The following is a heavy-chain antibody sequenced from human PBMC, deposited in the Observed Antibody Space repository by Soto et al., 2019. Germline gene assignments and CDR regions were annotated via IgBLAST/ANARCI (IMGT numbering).Heavy chain of an antibody. CDR2: ISGSGGST. CDR3: AKARMVEATSDFDY. V-gene: IGHV3-23*01. J-gene: IGHJ4*02. Sequence: QTGGSLRLSCAASGFTFSSYAMSWVRQAPGKGLEWVSGISGSGGSTYYADSVKGRFTISRDNSKNTLYLQMNSLRADDTAVYYCAKARMVEATSDFDYWGQGSLVTVSS. D-gene: IGHD1-26*01. CDR1: GFTFSSYA.